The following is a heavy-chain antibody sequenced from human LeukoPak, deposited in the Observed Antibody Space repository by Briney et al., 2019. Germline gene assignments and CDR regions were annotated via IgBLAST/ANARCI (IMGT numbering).Heavy chain of an antibody. D-gene: IGHD2-8*01. CDR1: GGSFSGYY. CDR3: ARGDCTNGVCYIFDY. CDR2: INHSGST. V-gene: IGHV4-34*01. Sequence: SETLSLTCAVYGGSFSGYYWSRIRQPPGKGLEWIGEINHSGSTNYNPSLKSRVTISVDTSKNQFSLKLSSVTAADTAVYYCARGDCTNGVCYIFDYWGQGTLVTVSS. J-gene: IGHJ4*02.